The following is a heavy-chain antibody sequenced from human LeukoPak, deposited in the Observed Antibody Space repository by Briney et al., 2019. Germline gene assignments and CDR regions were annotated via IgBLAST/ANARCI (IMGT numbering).Heavy chain of an antibody. CDR3: ARPITIFGVAISSYYGMDV. Sequence: GGSLRLSCAASGFTFSSYSMNWVRQAPGKGLEWVSYISSSSSTTYYAGSVKGRFTISRDNAKNSLDLQMNSLRAEDTAVYYCARPITIFGVAISSYYGMDVWGQGTTVTVSS. J-gene: IGHJ6*02. D-gene: IGHD3-3*01. CDR2: ISSSSSTT. CDR1: GFTFSSYS. V-gene: IGHV3-48*01.